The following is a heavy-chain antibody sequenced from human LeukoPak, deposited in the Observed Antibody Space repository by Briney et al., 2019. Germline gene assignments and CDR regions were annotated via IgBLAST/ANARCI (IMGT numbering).Heavy chain of an antibody. CDR3: ARLWNWTFYFDY. Sequence: PSETLSLTCTVSGGSISSSSYYWGWIRQPPGKGLEWIGNIYYSGSTYYNPSLKSRVTISVDTSKNQFSLKLSSVTAADTAVYYCARLWNWTFYFDYWGQGTLVTVSS. CDR1: GGSISSSSYY. CDR2: IYYSGST. V-gene: IGHV4-39*01. D-gene: IGHD1-1*01. J-gene: IGHJ4*02.